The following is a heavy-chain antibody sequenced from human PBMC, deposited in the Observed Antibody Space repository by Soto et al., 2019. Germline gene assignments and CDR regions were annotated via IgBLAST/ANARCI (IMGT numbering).Heavy chain of an antibody. Sequence: GGSLRLSCAASGFTFSSYEMNWVRQAPGKGLEWVSYISSSGSTIYYADSVKGRFTISRDNAKNSLYLQMNSLRAEDTAVYYCASKTLSAAFDIWGQGTMVTVSS. CDR3: ASKTLSAAFDI. CDR2: ISSSGSTI. J-gene: IGHJ3*02. V-gene: IGHV3-48*03. CDR1: GFTFSSYE.